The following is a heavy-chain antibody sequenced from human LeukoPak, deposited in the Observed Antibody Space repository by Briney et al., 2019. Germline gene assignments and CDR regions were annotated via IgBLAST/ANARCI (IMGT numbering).Heavy chain of an antibody. CDR3: ARHGYGSGIRIIDY. J-gene: IGHJ4*02. D-gene: IGHD3-10*01. V-gene: IGHV4-39*01. CDR2: IYYSGST. CDR1: GGSIRSSSYY. Sequence: SETLSLTCTDSGGSIRSSSYYWGWLRQSPGKGLEWIGSIYYSGSTYYNPSLKSRVTISVDTSKNQFSLKLSSVTAADTAVYSCARHGYGSGIRIIDYWGQGTLVTVSS.